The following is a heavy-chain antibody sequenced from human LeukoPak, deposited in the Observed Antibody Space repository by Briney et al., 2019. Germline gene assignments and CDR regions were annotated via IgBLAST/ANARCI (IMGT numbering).Heavy chain of an antibody. Sequence: GGSLRLSCAASGFTFSSYGMHWVRQAPGKGLEWVAVISYDGSNKYYADSVKGRFTISRDNSKNTLYLQMNSLRAEDTAVYYCARDPTPDIVVVVAANRHYWGQGTLVTVSS. CDR3: ARDPTPDIVVVVAANRHY. D-gene: IGHD2-15*01. CDR1: GFTFSSYG. J-gene: IGHJ4*02. CDR2: ISYDGSNK. V-gene: IGHV3-30*19.